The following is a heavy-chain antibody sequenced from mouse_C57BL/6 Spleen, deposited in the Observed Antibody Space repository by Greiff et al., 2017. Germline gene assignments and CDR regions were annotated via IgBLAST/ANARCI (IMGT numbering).Heavy chain of an antibody. V-gene: IGHV10-1*01. CDR3: VRHGATTYYAMDY. Sequence: EVKVVESGGGLVQPKGSLKLSCAASGFSFNTYAMNWVRQAPGKGLEWVARIRSKSNNYATYYADSVKDRFTISRDDSESMLYLQMNNLKTEDTAMYYCVRHGATTYYAMDYWGQGTSVTVSS. J-gene: IGHJ4*01. CDR1: GFSFNTYA. CDR2: IRSKSNNYAT. D-gene: IGHD3-1*01.